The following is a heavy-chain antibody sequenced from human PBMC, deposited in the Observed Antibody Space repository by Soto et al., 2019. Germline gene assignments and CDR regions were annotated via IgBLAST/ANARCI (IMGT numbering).Heavy chain of an antibody. CDR2: IYDSGTT. D-gene: IGHD3-3*01. CDR3: ARSPQYYTPGSSPFDC. V-gene: IGHV4-38-2*01. Sequence: PSETLSLTCVVSSYVIESGHYWGWVRQPPGKGLEWVGSIYDSGTTCYNPSLRSRVTISADTSKNQFSLSLTSVTAADTAVYYCARSPQYYTPGSSPFDCWGPGTMVTVSS. CDR1: SYVIESGHY. J-gene: IGHJ3*01.